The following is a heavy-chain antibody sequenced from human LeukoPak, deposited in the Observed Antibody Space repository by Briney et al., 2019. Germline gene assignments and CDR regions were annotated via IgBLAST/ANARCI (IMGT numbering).Heavy chain of an antibody. D-gene: IGHD3-9*01. J-gene: IGHJ4*02. Sequence: ASVKASCKASGYTFTGYYMHWVRQAPGQGLEWMGWINPNSGGTNYAQKFQGRVTMTRDTSISTAYMELSRLRSDDTAVYYCARTADILTGYDYWGQGTLVTVSS. CDR2: INPNSGGT. CDR3: ARTADILTGYDY. V-gene: IGHV1-2*02. CDR1: GYTFTGYY.